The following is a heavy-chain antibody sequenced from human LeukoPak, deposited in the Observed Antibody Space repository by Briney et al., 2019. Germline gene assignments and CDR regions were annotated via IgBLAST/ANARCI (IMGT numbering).Heavy chain of an antibody. CDR1: GGSISSYY. CDR2: IYTSGST. Sequence: SETLSLTCTVSGGSISSYYWSWIRQPAGKGLEWIGRIYTSGSTNCNPSLKSRVTMSVDTSKNQFSLKLSSVTAADTAVYYCARVYYSNSYDYWYFDLWGRGTLVTVSS. V-gene: IGHV4-4*07. D-gene: IGHD6-13*01. CDR3: ARVYYSNSYDYWYFDL. J-gene: IGHJ2*01.